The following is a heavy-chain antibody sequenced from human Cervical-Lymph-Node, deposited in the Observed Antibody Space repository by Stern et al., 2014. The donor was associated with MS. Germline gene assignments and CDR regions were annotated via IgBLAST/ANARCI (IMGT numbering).Heavy chain of an antibody. CDR3: ARQVLGPYYFDS. J-gene: IGHJ4*02. V-gene: IGHV3-33*01. CDR2: IWSDGSIQ. CDR1: GFTFRTYG. Sequence: VQLVESGGGVVQPGRSLRLSCAGSGFTFRTYGLHWVRQAPGKGLEWVAVIWSDGSIQNYADSVKVRFTISRDNSKNTLSLQINSLSAEDTAVYYCARQVLGPYYFDSWGQGTLVTVSS.